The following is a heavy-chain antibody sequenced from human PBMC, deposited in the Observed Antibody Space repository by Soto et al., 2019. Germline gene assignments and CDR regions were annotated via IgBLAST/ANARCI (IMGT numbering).Heavy chain of an antibody. CDR2: ISARNGDT. J-gene: IGHJ4*02. D-gene: IGHD1-1*01. Sequence: QVHLVQSGAEVKKPEASVKVSCKGSGYTFTSYGITWVRQAPGQGLEWMGWISARNGDTDYAQKLQGRLTVTRDTSTSTAYMDLRSLRSDDTAVYYCARGRYGDYWGQGALVTVSS. CDR1: GYTFTSYG. V-gene: IGHV1-18*01. CDR3: ARGRYGDY.